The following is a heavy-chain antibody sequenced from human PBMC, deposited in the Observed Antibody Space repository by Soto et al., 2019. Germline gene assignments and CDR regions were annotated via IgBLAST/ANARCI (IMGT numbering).Heavy chain of an antibody. CDR3: ARGLVWFGDLNWFDP. CDR2: INHSGST. D-gene: IGHD3-10*01. J-gene: IGHJ5*02. V-gene: IGHV4-34*01. Sequence: QVQLQQWGAGLLKPSETLSLTCAVYGGSFSGYYWSWIRQPPGKGLEWIGEINHSGSTNYNPSLKSRVTIAVDTSKNRVSLNLSSLTAADTAVHYCARGLVWFGDLNWFDPWGQGTLVTVAS. CDR1: GGSFSGYY.